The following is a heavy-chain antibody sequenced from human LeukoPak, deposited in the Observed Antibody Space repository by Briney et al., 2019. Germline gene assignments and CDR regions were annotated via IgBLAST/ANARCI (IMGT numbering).Heavy chain of an antibody. CDR3: ARLATRLLDH. D-gene: IGHD6-6*01. CDR2: IYPGDSET. CDR1: AVTFNNYW. V-gene: IGHV5-51*01. Sequence: GESLKISCKGSAVTFNNYWIGWLRQLPGKGLDWMGMIYPGDSETIYSPSFQGQVTMSVDKSVNTAYLHWAGLKASDTAMYFCARLATRLLDHWGQGTRVTVSS. J-gene: IGHJ4*02.